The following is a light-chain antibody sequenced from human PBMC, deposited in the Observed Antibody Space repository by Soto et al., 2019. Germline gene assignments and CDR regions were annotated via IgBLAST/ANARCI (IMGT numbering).Light chain of an antibody. CDR2: EVS. J-gene: IGLJ3*02. Sequence: QSALTQPASVSGSPGQSITISCTGTSSDVGGYKYVSWYQQLPGKAPKVMIYEVSSRPSGIPDRFSGSKSGTSATLGITGLQTGDEADYYCGTWDKSLSAGVFGGGTKVTVL. CDR3: GTWDKSLSAGV. CDR1: SSDVGGYKY. V-gene: IGLV2-14*01.